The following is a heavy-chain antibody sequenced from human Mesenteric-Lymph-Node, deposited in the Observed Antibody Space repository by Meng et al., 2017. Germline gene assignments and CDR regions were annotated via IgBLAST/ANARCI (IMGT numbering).Heavy chain of an antibody. V-gene: IGHV1-2*02. CDR1: GYTFTGYY. CDR3: ASQAYNDYYFDY. J-gene: IGHJ4*02. D-gene: IGHD4/OR15-4a*01. Sequence: ASVKVSCKASGYTFTGYYIHWVRQAPGHGLEWMGWVNPSGGGTNYPQKFQGRVTMTRDTSISTAYMELTTLRSDDTAVYYCASQAYNDYYFDYWGQGTLVTVSS. CDR2: VNPSGGGT.